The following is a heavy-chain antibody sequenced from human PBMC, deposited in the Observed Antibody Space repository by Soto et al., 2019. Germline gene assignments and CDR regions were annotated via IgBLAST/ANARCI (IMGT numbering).Heavy chain of an antibody. CDR1: PGTFSSYA. Sequence: VSFLASPGTFSSYAISWVRQAPRQGLEWMGGIIPICGTANYAQKFEGRVTNTADESTSTAYMELSSLRSEDTAGYYCARDGMSIVVVPAGMGGAYYYYYGMAVWGQGTTVTVSS. D-gene: IGHD2-2*01. J-gene: IGHJ6*02. CDR2: IIPICGTA. V-gene: IGHV1-69*01. CDR3: ARDGMSIVVVPAGMGGAYYYYYGMAV.